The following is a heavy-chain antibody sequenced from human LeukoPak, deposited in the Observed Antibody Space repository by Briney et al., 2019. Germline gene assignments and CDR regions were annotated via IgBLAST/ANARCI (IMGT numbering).Heavy chain of an antibody. Sequence: GGSLRLSCATSGLTFSNAWMSWVRQAPGKGLEWVANIKQDGSEKYYVDSVKGRFTISRDNAKNSLYLQMNSLRAEDTAVYYCAGGRGYSGYEIDYWGQGTLVTVSS. CDR2: IKQDGSEK. J-gene: IGHJ4*02. CDR1: GLTFSNAW. V-gene: IGHV3-7*04. CDR3: AGGRGYSGYEIDY. D-gene: IGHD5-12*01.